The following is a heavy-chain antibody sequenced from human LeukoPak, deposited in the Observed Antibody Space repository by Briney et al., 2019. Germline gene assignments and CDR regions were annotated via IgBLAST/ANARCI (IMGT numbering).Heavy chain of an antibody. CDR1: GGSFSGYY. D-gene: IGHD3-10*01. V-gene: IGHV4-34*01. CDR2: INHSGST. CDR3: ARHQSYGSGSYRWTLNWFDP. J-gene: IGHJ5*02. Sequence: SETLSLTCAVYGGSFSGYYWSWIRQPPGKGLEWIGEINHSGSTNYNPSLKSRVTISVDTSKNQFSLKLSSVTAADTAVYYCARHQSYGSGSYRWTLNWFDPGGQGTLVTVSS.